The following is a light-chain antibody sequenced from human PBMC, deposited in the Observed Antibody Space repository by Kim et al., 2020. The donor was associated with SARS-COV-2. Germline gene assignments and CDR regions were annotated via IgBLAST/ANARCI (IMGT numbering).Light chain of an antibody. CDR3: QSYESGNWV. CDR1: SCSIATNC. J-gene: IGLJ3*02. V-gene: IGLV6-57*02. Sequence: GRTVAISCTSSSCSIATNCVQWYQQRPGSAPTTVIYEVKQRPSGVPDRFSGSIDSSSKSASLTISGLKIEDEADYYCQSYESGNWVFGGGTQLTVL. CDR2: EVK.